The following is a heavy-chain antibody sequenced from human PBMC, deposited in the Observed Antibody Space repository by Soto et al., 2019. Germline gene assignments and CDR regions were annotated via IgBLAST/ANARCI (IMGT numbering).Heavy chain of an antibody. CDR2: IWYDGSNK. D-gene: IGHD3-3*01. Sequence: PGGSLRLSCAASGFTFSSYGMHWVRQAPGKGLEWVTVIWYDGSNKYYADSVKGRFTISRDNSKNTLYLQMNSLRAEDTAVYYCARDVGELRFLSYGMDVWGQGTTVTVSS. V-gene: IGHV3-33*01. CDR1: GFTFSSYG. CDR3: ARDVGELRFLSYGMDV. J-gene: IGHJ6*02.